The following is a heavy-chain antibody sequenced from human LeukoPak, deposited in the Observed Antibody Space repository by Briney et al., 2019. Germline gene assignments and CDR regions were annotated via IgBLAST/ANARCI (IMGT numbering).Heavy chain of an antibody. V-gene: IGHV1-2*02. D-gene: IGHD3-3*01. CDR1: GYTFIGYY. CDR3: ARVDENFWSGYYNDWFDP. Sequence: ASVKVSCKASGYTFIGYYMHWVRQAPGQGLEWMGWINPNSGGTNYAQNFQGRVTMTRDTSISTAYMELSRLRSDDTAVYYCARVDENFWSGYYNDWFDPWGQGTLVTVSS. J-gene: IGHJ5*02. CDR2: INPNSGGT.